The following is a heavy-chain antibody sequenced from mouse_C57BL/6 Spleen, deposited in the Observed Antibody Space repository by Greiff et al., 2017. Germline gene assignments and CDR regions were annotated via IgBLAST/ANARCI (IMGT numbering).Heavy chain of an antibody. V-gene: IGHV1-53*01. CDR1: GYTFTSYR. CDR3: ARACDSSCGHAMDY. Sequence: QVQLQQPGTELVKPGASVKISCKASGYTFTSYRMHWVKQRPGQGLEWIGDINPSNGGTNYNEKFKSKATLTVDKSSSTAYMQLSSLTSEDAAVYYCARACDSSCGHAMDYWGQGTSVTVSS. D-gene: IGHD1-1*01. J-gene: IGHJ4*01. CDR2: INPSNGGT.